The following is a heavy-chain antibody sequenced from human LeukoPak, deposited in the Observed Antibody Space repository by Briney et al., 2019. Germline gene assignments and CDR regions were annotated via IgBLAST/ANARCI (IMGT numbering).Heavy chain of an antibody. J-gene: IGHJ1*01. D-gene: IGHD4-23*01. CDR2: INPNSGDT. CDR3: AAGGGNAEYFQR. V-gene: IGHV1-2*02. Sequence: ASVKVSFKASGYTFTGYFMHWVRQAPGQGLEWMGWINPNSGDTKYTQKFQGRVTMTRDTPISTAFIELSRLTSDDTAVYYCAAGGGNAEYFQRWGQGTLVTVSS. CDR1: GYTFTGYF.